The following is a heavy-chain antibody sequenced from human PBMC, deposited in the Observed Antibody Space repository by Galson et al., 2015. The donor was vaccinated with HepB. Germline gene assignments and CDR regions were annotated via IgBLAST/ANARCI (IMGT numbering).Heavy chain of an antibody. J-gene: IGHJ4*02. V-gene: IGHV4-39*01. Sequence: ETLSLTCTVSGASISSSRYSWGWIRQPPGKGLEWIGSITYSGTTHYNSSLKSRVTIAVDTSKNQVSLKLNSLTAADTAVYYCASTYSSFDYWGQGSLVTVSS. CDR2: ITYSGTT. D-gene: IGHD3-22*01. CDR3: ASTYSSFDY. CDR1: GASISSSRYS.